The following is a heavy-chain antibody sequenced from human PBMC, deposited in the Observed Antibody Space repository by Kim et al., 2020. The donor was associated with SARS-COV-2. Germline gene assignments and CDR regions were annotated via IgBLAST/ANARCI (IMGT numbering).Heavy chain of an antibody. CDR3: AKDQGVRTAPDY. D-gene: IGHD2-21*02. CDR1: GFTFSSYG. Sequence: GGSLRLSCAASGFTFSSYGMHWVRQAPGKGLEWVAVISYDGSNKYYADPVKRPFTISRDNSKNTLYLQMNSLRAEDTAVYYCAKDQGVRTAPDYWGQGTLVTVSS. V-gene: IGHV3-30*18. J-gene: IGHJ4*02. CDR2: ISYDGSNK.